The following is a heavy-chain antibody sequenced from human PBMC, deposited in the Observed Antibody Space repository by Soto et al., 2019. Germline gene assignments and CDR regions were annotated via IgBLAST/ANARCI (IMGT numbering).Heavy chain of an antibody. V-gene: IGHV4-30-4*01. J-gene: IGHJ4*02. CDR2: IYNGGST. Sequence: QVQLQESGPGLVKPSETLSLTCTVSGGSISNVNYCWSWIRQSPDKGLAWIGHIYNGGSTYNNPSLSSRVTNSVDTSRNQVSLKLGSVSSDDAAVYYCARWASGAKVGCWGQGTLVTVSS. CDR3: ARWASGAKVGC. CDR1: GGSISNVNYC. D-gene: IGHD3-16*01.